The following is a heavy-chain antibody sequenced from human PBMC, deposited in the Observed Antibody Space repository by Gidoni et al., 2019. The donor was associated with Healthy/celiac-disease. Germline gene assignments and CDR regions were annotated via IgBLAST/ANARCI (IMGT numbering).Heavy chain of an antibody. CDR1: GFTFSSYE. V-gene: IGHV3-48*03. D-gene: IGHD2-15*01. J-gene: IGHJ4*02. CDR3: AREARNSKDY. CDR2: ISSSGTTI. Sequence: EVQLVESGGGLIQPGGSLRLSCAASGFTFSSYEMNWVRQAPGKGLEWLSYISSSGTTIYYADSVKGRFTISRDNAKNSLFLQMNSLRAEDTAVYYCAREARNSKDYWGQGTLVTVSS.